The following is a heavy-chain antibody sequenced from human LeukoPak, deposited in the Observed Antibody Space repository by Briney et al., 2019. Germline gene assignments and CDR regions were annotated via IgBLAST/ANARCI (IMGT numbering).Heavy chain of an antibody. J-gene: IGHJ4*02. D-gene: IGHD3-22*01. CDR1: GGSIGSYY. CDR2: IYYSGST. CDR3: ARAGGYYDYYFDY. Sequence: SETLSLTCTVSGGSIGSYYWSWIRQPPGKGLEWIGYIYYSGSTNYNPSLKSRVTISVDTSKNQFSLKLSSVTAADTAVYYCARAGGYYDYYFDYWGQGTLVTVSS. V-gene: IGHV4-59*01.